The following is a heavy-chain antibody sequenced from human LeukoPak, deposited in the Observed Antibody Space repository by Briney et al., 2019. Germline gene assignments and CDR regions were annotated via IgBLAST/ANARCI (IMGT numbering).Heavy chain of an antibody. CDR3: ARSEGSGSYFAWFDP. D-gene: IGHD3-10*01. Sequence: SETLSLTCTVSGGSISSSSYYWGWIRQPPGKGLEWIGSIYYSGSTYYNPSLKSRVTISVDTSNNQFSLKLSSVTAADTAVYYGARSEGSGSYFAWFDPWGQGTLVTVSS. V-gene: IGHV4-39*01. CDR1: GGSISSSSYY. CDR2: IYYSGST. J-gene: IGHJ5*02.